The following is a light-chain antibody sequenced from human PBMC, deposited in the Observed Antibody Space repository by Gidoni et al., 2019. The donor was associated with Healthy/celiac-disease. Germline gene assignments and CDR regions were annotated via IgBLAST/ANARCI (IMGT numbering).Light chain of an antibody. J-gene: IGKJ2*03. CDR1: QCVLYRSNNKNY. Sequence: DIGMTQSPDSLAVSLGERATINCKSSQCVLYRSNNKNYLAWYQQKPGQPPKLLIYWASTRESGVPDRFSGSGSGTDFTLTISSLQAEDVAVYYCQQYYSTPYSFGQGTKLEIK. CDR3: QQYYSTPYS. V-gene: IGKV4-1*01. CDR2: WAS.